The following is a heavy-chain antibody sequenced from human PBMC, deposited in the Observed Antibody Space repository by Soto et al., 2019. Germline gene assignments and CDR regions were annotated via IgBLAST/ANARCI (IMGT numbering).Heavy chain of an antibody. Sequence: ASVKVSCKVSGYTLTELSMHWVRQAPGKGLEWMGGFDPEDGETIYAQKFQGRVTMTEDTSTDTAYMELSSLRSEDTAVYYCATDLPPSSSWYAAPFHWGQGTLVTVPS. D-gene: IGHD6-13*01. V-gene: IGHV1-24*01. J-gene: IGHJ4*02. CDR1: GYTLTELS. CDR3: ATDLPPSSSWYAAPFH. CDR2: FDPEDGET.